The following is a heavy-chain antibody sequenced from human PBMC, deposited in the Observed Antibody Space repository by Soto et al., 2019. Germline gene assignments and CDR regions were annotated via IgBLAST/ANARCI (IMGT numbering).Heavy chain of an antibody. V-gene: IGHV1-2*02. CDR1: GCTFTGYY. D-gene: IGHD3-22*01. CDR2: INPNSGGT. CDR3: ARDRWRRDYYDSSGYYPHDYGMDV. Sequence: XSVQVCCTAAGCTFTGYYMHWGRQARGQGLEWMGWINPNSGGTNYAQKFQGRVTMTRDTSISTAYMELSRLRSDDTAVYYCARDRWRRDYYDSSGYYPHDYGMDVWGQGTSVNVAS. J-gene: IGHJ6*02.